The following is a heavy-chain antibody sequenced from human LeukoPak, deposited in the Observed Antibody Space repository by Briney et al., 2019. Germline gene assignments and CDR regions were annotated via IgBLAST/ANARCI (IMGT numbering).Heavy chain of an antibody. V-gene: IGHV3-9*01. CDR3: AKVGGLDY. J-gene: IGHJ4*02. Sequence: GGSLRLSCAASGFTFDDYAMHWVRQAPGKGLEWVSGISWNSGSIGYADSVKGRFTISRDNAKNSLYLQMNSLRAEDTALYYCAKVGGLDYWGQGILVTVSS. CDR2: ISWNSGSI. CDR1: GFTFDDYA.